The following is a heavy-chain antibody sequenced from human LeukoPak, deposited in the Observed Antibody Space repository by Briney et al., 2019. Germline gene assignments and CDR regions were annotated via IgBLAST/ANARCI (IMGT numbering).Heavy chain of an antibody. D-gene: IGHD3-10*01. CDR1: GFTFSHYG. CDR3: ARDGDVSGRYSQFDN. V-gene: IGHV3-33*01. J-gene: IGHJ4*02. Sequence: GGSLRPSSAASGFTFSHYGIHWDRQAPGKGLEWAAVIWSGGNKECYAASVKGRFTVSRDDSKDTVYLQMNSLTAEDTAVYYCARDGDVSGRYSQFDNWGQGTLVTVSS. CDR2: IWSGGNKE.